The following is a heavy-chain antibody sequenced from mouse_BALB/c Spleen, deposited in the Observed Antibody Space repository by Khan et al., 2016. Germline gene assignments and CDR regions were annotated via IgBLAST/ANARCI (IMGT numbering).Heavy chain of an antibody. CDR2: ISYSGST. J-gene: IGHJ3*01. Sequence: EVQLQESGPGLVKPSQSLSLTCTVTGYSITSDYAWNWIRQFPGNKLEWMGYISYSGSTSYNPSLKSRISITRDTSKNQFFLQLNSVTTEDTATYCCARGGLAQAWFAYWGQGTLVTVSA. V-gene: IGHV3-2*02. D-gene: IGHD3-3*01. CDR1: GYSITSDYA. CDR3: ARGGLAQAWFAY.